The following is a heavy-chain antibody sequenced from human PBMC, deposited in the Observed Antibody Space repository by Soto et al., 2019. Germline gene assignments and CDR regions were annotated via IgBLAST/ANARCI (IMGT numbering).Heavy chain of an antibody. V-gene: IGHV1-18*01. CDR1: GYTFTSYG. D-gene: IGHD4-17*01. J-gene: IGHJ4*02. Sequence: GASVKVSCKASGYTFTSYGISWVRQAPGQGLEWMGWISAYNGNTNYAQKLQGRVTMTTDTSTSTAYMELRSLRSDDTAVYYCARERTDYGVTGLGYWGQGTLVTVSS. CDR2: ISAYNGNT. CDR3: ARERTDYGVTGLGY.